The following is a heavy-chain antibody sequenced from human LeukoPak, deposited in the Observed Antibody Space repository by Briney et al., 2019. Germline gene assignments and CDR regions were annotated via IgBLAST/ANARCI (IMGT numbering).Heavy chain of an antibody. Sequence: GGSLRLSCAASGFTFRSCELSWVRQAPAKGLEWVSYISSSGSIIYYADSVKGRFTISRDSAKNSLYLQMNSLRAEDTAVYYCTTGAANWGSAWVVFDYWGQGALVTVSS. CDR2: ISSSGSII. D-gene: IGHD7-27*01. J-gene: IGHJ4*02. CDR1: GFTFRSCE. CDR3: TTGAANWGSAWVVFDY. V-gene: IGHV3-48*03.